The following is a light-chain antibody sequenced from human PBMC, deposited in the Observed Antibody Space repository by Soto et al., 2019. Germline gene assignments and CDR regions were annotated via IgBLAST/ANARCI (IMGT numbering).Light chain of an antibody. CDR1: SSDVGSYNL. CDR3: CSYAGSSTSLV. J-gene: IGLJ1*01. CDR2: EVS. V-gene: IGLV2-23*02. Sequence: QSALTQPASVSGSPGQSITISCTGTSSDVGSYNLVSWYQQHPGKAPKLMIYEVSKRPSGVSNRFSGSKSGNTASLTISGLQAEDEVDYYCCSYAGSSTSLVFGTGTKVTVL.